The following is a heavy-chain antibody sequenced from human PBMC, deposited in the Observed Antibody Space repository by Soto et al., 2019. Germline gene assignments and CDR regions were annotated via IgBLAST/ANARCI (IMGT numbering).Heavy chain of an antibody. CDR3: ARSGYSGLQNAFDI. CDR2: ISYDGSNK. J-gene: IGHJ3*02. CDR1: GFTFSSYA. Sequence: ESGGGVVQPGRSLRLSCAASGFTFSSYAMHWVRQAPGKGLEWVAVISYDGSNKYYADSVKGRFTISRDNSKNTLYLQMNSLRAEDTAVYYCARSGYSGLQNAFDIWGQGTMVTVSS. D-gene: IGHD5-12*01. V-gene: IGHV3-30-3*01.